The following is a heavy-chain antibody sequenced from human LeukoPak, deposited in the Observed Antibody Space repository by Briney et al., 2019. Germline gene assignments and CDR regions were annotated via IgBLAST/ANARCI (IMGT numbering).Heavy chain of an antibody. Sequence: GGSLRLSCAASGFTFSSYAMSWVRQAPGKGLEWVSAISGSGGSTYYADSVKGRFTISRDNSKNTLYLQMNSLRAEDTAVYYCARDHPDSSGWALWDYWGQGTLVTVSS. CDR2: ISGSGGST. D-gene: IGHD6-19*01. V-gene: IGHV3-23*01. CDR1: GFTFSSYA. J-gene: IGHJ4*02. CDR3: ARDHPDSSGWALWDY.